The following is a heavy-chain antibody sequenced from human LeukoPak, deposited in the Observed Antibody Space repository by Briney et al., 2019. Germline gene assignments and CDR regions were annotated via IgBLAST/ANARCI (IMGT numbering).Heavy chain of an antibody. CDR2: ISYDGSNK. Sequence: GGCLRLSCAASGCTLSSYAQHWVRKAPGKGLEWVAVISYDGSNKYYADSVKGRFTISRGNSKNTLYLQMNSLRAEDTAVYYCAREYSGYDYVEAFDYWGQGTLVTVSS. CDR3: AREYSGYDYVEAFDY. J-gene: IGHJ4*02. V-gene: IGHV3-30-3*01. CDR1: GCTLSSYA. D-gene: IGHD5-12*01.